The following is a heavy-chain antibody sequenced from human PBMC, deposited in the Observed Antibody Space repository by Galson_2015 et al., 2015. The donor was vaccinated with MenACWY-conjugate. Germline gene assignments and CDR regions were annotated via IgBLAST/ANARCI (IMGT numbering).Heavy chain of an antibody. V-gene: IGHV3-7*03. J-gene: IGHJ6*02. CDR3: ARGHYGMDV. CDR2: IKKDGSEK. CDR1: GFTFRNYW. Sequence: SLRLFCAVSGFTFRNYWMTWVRQAPGKGLEWVATIKKDGSEKYYVDSVKGRFTISRDNTKNSMYLEMNSLRAEDTAVYYCARGHYGMDVGGQGTTVTASS.